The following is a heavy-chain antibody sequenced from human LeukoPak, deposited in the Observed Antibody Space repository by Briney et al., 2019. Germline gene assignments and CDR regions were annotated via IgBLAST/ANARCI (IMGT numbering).Heavy chain of an antibody. CDR3: ARGGLRVGATENYYYGMDV. CDR1: GYTFTSYG. J-gene: IGHJ6*02. Sequence: ASVTVSCKASGYTFTSYGISWVRQAPGQGLEWMGWISAYNGNTNYAQKLQGRVTMTTDTSTSTAYMELRSLRSDDTAVYYCARGGLRVGATENYYYGMDVWGQGTTVTVSS. V-gene: IGHV1-18*01. D-gene: IGHD1-26*01. CDR2: ISAYNGNT.